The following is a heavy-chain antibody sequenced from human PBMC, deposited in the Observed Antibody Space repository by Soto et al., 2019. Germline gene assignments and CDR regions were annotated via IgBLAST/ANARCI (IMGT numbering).Heavy chain of an antibody. Sequence: QLHLVHSGAVVKKPGASVTVSCSASGYPVTANYMHWVRQAPGRGLEWMGGINPATGAAKYTQTFPGRVTMNRDPSTSTVFMELSGPTSEDTAVFYCARGGGVGVAGSAAFDMWGQGTVVTVSS. V-gene: IGHV1-2*02. J-gene: IGHJ3*02. D-gene: IGHD3-3*01. CDR1: GYPVTANY. CDR2: INPATGAA. CDR3: ARGGGVGVAGSAAFDM.